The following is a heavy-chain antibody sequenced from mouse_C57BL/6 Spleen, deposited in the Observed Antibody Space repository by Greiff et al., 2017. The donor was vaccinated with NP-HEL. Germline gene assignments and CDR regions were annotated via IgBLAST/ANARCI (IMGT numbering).Heavy chain of an antibody. CDR3: TRGGPLDYYGSSYVGYFDV. CDR1: GFTFSSYA. V-gene: IGHV5-9-1*02. CDR2: ISSGGDYI. J-gene: IGHJ1*03. D-gene: IGHD1-1*01. Sequence: DVMLVESGEGLVKPGGSLKLSCAASGFTFSSYAMSWVRQTPEKRLEWVAYISSGGDYIYYADTVKGRFTISRDNARNTLYLQMSSLKSEDTAMYYCTRGGPLDYYGSSYVGYFDVWGTRTTVTVSS.